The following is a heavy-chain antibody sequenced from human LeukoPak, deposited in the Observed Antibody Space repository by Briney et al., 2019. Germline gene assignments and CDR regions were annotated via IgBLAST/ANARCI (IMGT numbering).Heavy chain of an antibody. CDR1: GFTFSSFE. CDR2: ISSTGSVI. Sequence: GGSLRLSCAASGFTFSSFEMNWVRQAPGKGLEWLSYISSTGSVIYYADSVQGRFTISRDDSKNSLYLQMNSLRVEDTAVYYCSRGFTGWVTSPIDYWGQGTLVTVSS. CDR3: SRGFTGWVTSPIDY. D-gene: IGHD2-2*01. V-gene: IGHV3-48*03. J-gene: IGHJ4*02.